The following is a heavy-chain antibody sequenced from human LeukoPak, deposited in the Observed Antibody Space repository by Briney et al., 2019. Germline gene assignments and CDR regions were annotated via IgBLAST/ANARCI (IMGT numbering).Heavy chain of an antibody. Sequence: ASVKVSCKASGDSFIDYHVQWVRQAPGQGLEWMGWMNPKSGGTEYAQKFQGRVTMTSDTSLSTVYMELSSLTSDDTAVYFCGRDLNPSWGSHLPYWGQGTRVTVSS. J-gene: IGHJ4*02. D-gene: IGHD3-16*01. CDR3: GRDLNPSWGSHLPY. CDR2: MNPKSGGT. V-gene: IGHV1-2*02. CDR1: GDSFIDYH.